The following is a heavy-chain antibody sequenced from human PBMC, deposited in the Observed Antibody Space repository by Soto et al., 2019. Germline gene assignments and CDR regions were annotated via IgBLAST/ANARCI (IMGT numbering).Heavy chain of an antibody. CDR2: IYSGGSI. Sequence: VQLVESGGGLIQAGGSLRLSCAVSGFTVSNHFMMWVRQAPGKGLEWVSLIYSGGSISYADSGKCRFTISRAGSMNMLYLQMNSLTAEDTAVYYCARDGNGQRVSPHWGQGTLVTVSS. CDR3: ARDGNGQRVSPH. J-gene: IGHJ4*02. V-gene: IGHV3-53*02. CDR1: GFTVSNHF. D-gene: IGHD2-21*01.